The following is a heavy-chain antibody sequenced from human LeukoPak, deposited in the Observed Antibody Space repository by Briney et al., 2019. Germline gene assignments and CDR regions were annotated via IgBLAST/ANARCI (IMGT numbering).Heavy chain of an antibody. CDR1: GFTFSDYE. CDR2: IINGGSII. D-gene: IGHD6-19*01. J-gene: IGHJ4*02. V-gene: IGHV3-48*03. Sequence: GGSLRLSCAVSGFTFSDYEMNWVRQALGKGLEWVAYIINGGSIIYYGDSVKGRFTISRDNAKNSLHLQMNSLRAEDTAVYYCARQRIAVTVGGDFDYWGQGTLVTVSS. CDR3: ARQRIAVTVGGDFDY.